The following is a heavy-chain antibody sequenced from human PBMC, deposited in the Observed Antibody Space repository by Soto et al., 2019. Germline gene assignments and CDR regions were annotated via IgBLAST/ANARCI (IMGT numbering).Heavy chain of an antibody. CDR1: GLTFSTYV. D-gene: IGHD3-10*01. J-gene: IGHJ4*02. V-gene: IGHV3-23*01. CDR3: AKSTMVDIFAY. CDR2: FGGSGGRT. Sequence: GGSLRLSCAASGLTFSTYVMSWVRQAPGKGLEWVSIFGGSGGRTYYADSVKGRFTISRDDSKNTLYPQMNSLRAEDTAVYYCAKSTMVDIFAYWGQGTLVTVSS.